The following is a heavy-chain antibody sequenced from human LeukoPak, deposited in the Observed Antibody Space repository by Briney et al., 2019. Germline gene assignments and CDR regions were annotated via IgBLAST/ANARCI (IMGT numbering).Heavy chain of an antibody. CDR1: GGTFSSYA. Sequence: SVKVSCKASGGTFSSYAISWVRQAPGQGLEWMGGIIPIFGTANYAQKFQGRVTITADESTSTAYMELSSLRSEDTTVYYCATLLGNCGGDCYSDYWGQGTLVTVSS. CDR3: ATLLGNCGGDCYSDY. J-gene: IGHJ4*02. D-gene: IGHD2-21*02. V-gene: IGHV1-69*01. CDR2: IIPIFGTA.